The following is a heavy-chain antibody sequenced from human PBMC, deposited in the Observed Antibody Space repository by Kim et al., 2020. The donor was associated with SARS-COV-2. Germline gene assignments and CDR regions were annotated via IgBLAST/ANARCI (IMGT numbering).Heavy chain of an antibody. Sequence: GGSLRLSCAASGFTFSSYSMNWVRQAPGKGLEWVSYISSSSSTIYYADSVKGRFTISRDNAKNSLYLQMNSLRDEDTAVYYCARMTTVVTDDAFDIWGQGTMVTVSS. CDR3: ARMTTVVTDDAFDI. CDR1: GFTFSSYS. V-gene: IGHV3-48*02. D-gene: IGHD4-17*01. J-gene: IGHJ3*02. CDR2: ISSSSSTI.